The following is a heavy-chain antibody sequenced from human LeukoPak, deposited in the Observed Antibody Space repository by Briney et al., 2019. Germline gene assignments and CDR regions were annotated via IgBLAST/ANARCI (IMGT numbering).Heavy chain of an antibody. Sequence: ASVKVSCQASRYTFTSHYMHWVRQAPGQGLAWMGIINPSVSSTSYAQKLQRRVTRTRDTSTSTVYMELSSLRSEDTAVYYCTRPYDSSGYYKYYFDYWGQGTLVTVSS. CDR1: RYTFTSHY. CDR3: TRPYDSSGYYKYYFDY. D-gene: IGHD3-22*01. J-gene: IGHJ4*02. V-gene: IGHV1-46*04. CDR2: INPSVSST.